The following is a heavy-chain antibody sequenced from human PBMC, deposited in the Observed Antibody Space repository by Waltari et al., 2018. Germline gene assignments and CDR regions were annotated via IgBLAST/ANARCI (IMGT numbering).Heavy chain of an antibody. V-gene: IGHV4-59*01. CDR3: ATSWIWSVGVSDTGPDAVDI. CDR1: GGSINSSY. D-gene: IGHD3-3*01. CDR2: VYYSGNA. Sequence: QVQLQESGPGLVKPSETLSLTCTVSGGSINSSYWSWIRRPPGKGLEWIAYVYYSGNANYNPSLMYRVTISLVTSTNQVSLKLRSVTAADTAVYYCATSWIWSVGVSDTGPDAVDIWGQGTMVTVSS. J-gene: IGHJ3*02.